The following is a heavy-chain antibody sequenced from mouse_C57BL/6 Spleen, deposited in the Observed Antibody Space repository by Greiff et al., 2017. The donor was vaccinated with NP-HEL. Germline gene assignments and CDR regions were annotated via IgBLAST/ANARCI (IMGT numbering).Heavy chain of an antibody. D-gene: IGHD2-4*01. CDR1: GFSFTSYA. CDR2: IWTGGGT. V-gene: IGHV2-9-1*01. CDR3: DRNARYEYDDWYFDV. Sequence: QVQLQQSGPGLVAPSQSLSITCTVSGFSFTSYAISWVRQPPGKGLEWLGVIWTGGGTNYNSALKSRLSISKDNSKSQVYLKMNSLQTDDTARYYGDRNARYEYDDWYFDVWGTGTTVTVSA. J-gene: IGHJ1*03.